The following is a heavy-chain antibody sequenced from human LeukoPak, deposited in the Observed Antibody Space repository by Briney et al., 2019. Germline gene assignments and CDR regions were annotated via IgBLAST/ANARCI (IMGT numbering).Heavy chain of an antibody. CDR2: TSYDGSNK. V-gene: IGHV3-30*18. J-gene: IGHJ6*02. D-gene: IGHD3-10*01. CDR1: GFTFSNYG. CDR3: AKDGFIGDSSASGSYGMGV. Sequence: PGRSLRLSCAASGFTFSNYGMHWVRQAPGKGLEWVALTSYDGSNKYFADSVKGRFTISRDNSKNMLYLQMNSLRAEDTAVYYCAKDGFIGDSSASGSYGMGVWGQGTTVTVSS.